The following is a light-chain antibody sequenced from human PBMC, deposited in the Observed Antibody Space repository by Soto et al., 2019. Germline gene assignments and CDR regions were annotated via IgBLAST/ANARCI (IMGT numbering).Light chain of an antibody. V-gene: IGKV1-5*03. CDR3: QQCDSYSQS. CDR1: QTISSW. Sequence: DIQMTQSPSTLSASVRDRVTITCRASQTISSWLAWHQQKPGKAPKLLIYKASTLKTGVPSGFSGSGSGTDFTLTLSSLQPDVFATNCCQQCDSYSQSFGQGTKLQI. CDR2: KAS. J-gene: IGKJ2*03.